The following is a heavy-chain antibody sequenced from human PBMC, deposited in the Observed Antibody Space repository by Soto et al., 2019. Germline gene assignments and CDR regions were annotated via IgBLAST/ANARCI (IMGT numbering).Heavy chain of an antibody. V-gene: IGHV3-23*01. CDR1: GFTFSSYA. Sequence: EVQLLESGGGLVQPGGSLRLSCAASGFTFSSYAMSWVRQAPGKGLEWVSAISGSGGSTYYADSVKGRFTISRDNSKNTLYLQMNSLRAEDTAVYYCAKVPDYGDYNYWYFDLWGRGTLVTVSS. CDR3: AKVPDYGDYNYWYFDL. D-gene: IGHD4-17*01. CDR2: ISGSGGST. J-gene: IGHJ2*01.